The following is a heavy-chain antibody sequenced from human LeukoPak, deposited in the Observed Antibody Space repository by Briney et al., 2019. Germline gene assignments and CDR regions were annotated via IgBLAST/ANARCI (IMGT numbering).Heavy chain of an antibody. CDR3: ARDYDYVWGSSIRPFWFPRGVGDS. D-gene: IGHD3-16*01. CDR1: GFTFSSYW. V-gene: IGHV3-74*01. J-gene: IGHJ5*02. Sequence: GSLRLSCSASGFTFSSYWMHWVRQAPGKGLGWVSRINSDGSSTSYADSVKGRFTISRDNAKNTLYLQMNSLRAEDTAVYYCARDYDYVWGSSIRPFWFPRGVGDSWGQGTLVTVSS. CDR2: INSDGSST.